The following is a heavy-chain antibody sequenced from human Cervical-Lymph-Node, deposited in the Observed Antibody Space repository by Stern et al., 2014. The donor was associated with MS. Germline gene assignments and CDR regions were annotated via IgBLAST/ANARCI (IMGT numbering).Heavy chain of an antibody. D-gene: IGHD6-13*01. J-gene: IGHJ4*02. V-gene: IGHV3-33*01. CDR1: GFTFSSYG. CDR3: ARSGQQLVLDY. CDR2: IWYDGSNK. Sequence: VQLVESGGGVVQPGRSLRLSCAASGFTFSSYGMHWVRQAPGKGLEWVAVIWYDGSNKYYADSVKGRFTISRDNSKNTLYLQMNSLRAEDTAVYYCARSGQQLVLDYWGQGTLVTVSS.